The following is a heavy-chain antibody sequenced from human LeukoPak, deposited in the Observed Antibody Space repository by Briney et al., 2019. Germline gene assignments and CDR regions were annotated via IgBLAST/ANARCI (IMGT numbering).Heavy chain of an antibody. Sequence: GGSPRLSCAASGSTFSNYSVNWVRQAPGKGLEWVSSISSTSSTSIYYADSVKGRFTISRDNAKNSLYLQMNSLRAEDTAVYYCARDSETVTSTSSWFDPWGQGTLVTVSS. J-gene: IGHJ5*02. CDR2: ISSTSSTSI. CDR1: GSTFSNYS. V-gene: IGHV3-21*01. D-gene: IGHD6-19*01. CDR3: ARDSETVTSTSSWFDP.